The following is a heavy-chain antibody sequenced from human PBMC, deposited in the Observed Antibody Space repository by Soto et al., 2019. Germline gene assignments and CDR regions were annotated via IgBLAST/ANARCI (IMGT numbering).Heavy chain of an antibody. Sequence: ASLEVSCKDSGYTFPSYCRSWVGQAPGQGLEWMGWISAYNGNTNYAQKLQGRVTMTTDTSTSTAYMELRSPRSDDTAVYYCARVGYGDYVDYWGQGTLVTVSS. CDR3: ARVGYGDYVDY. CDR1: GYTFPSYC. CDR2: ISAYNGNT. J-gene: IGHJ4*02. D-gene: IGHD4-17*01. V-gene: IGHV1-18*01.